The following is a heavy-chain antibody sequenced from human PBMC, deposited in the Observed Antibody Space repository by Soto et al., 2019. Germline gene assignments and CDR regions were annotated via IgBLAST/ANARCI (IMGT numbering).Heavy chain of an antibody. D-gene: IGHD2-2*02. CDR3: ARVVGYCSSTSCYNYFGY. Sequence: ASVKVSCKASGYTFTSYAMHWVRQAPGQRLEWMGWINAGNGNTKYSQKSQGRVTITRDTSASTAYMELSSLRSEDTAVYYCARVVGYCSSTSCYNYFGYWGQGTLVTVSS. CDR1: GYTFTSYA. J-gene: IGHJ4*02. V-gene: IGHV1-3*01. CDR2: INAGNGNT.